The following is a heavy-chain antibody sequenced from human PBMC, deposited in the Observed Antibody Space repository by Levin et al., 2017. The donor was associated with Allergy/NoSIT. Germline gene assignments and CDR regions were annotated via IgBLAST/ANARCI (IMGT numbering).Heavy chain of an antibody. V-gene: IGHV3-30*18. CDR2: VSYDGSTK. D-gene: IGHD6-19*01. Sequence: GGSLRLSCAASQFTFSSYGMHWVRQAPGKGLEWVAVVSYDGSTKYYADSVKGRFTISRDNSKNTLYLQINSLRAEDTAVYYCAKEFRAVASGWFFDYWGQGTLVTVSS. J-gene: IGHJ4*02. CDR1: QFTFSSYG. CDR3: AKEFRAVASGWFFDY.